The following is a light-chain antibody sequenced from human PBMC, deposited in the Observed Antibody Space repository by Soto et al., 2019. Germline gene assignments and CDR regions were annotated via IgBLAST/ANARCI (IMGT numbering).Light chain of an antibody. CDR2: DAS. CDR1: QSVSSY. V-gene: IGKV3-11*01. CDR3: QQYGASPRT. J-gene: IGKJ1*01. Sequence: EFVLTPSPATLSLSSGERATLSCRAGQSVSSYLAWFQHKPGQAPRFLIYDASNRATGIPARFSGSGSGTDFTLTISRLVPEDFAVYYCQQYGASPRTFGQGTKVDI.